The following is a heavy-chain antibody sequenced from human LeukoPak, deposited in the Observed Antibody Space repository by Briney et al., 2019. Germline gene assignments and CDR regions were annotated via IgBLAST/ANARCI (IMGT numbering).Heavy chain of an antibody. D-gene: IGHD3-22*01. J-gene: IGHJ3*02. CDR1: GFTFSSYG. CDR2: IWYDGSKE. V-gene: IGHV3-33*01. Sequence: QSGGSLRLSCAASGFTFSSYGMHWVRQAPGKGLEWVAVIWYDGSKEYYADSVKGRFTISRDNSKNTLYLQMNSLRADDTAVYYCARDYYDSSGYYFGAFDIWGQGTMVTVSS. CDR3: ARDYYDSSGYYFGAFDI.